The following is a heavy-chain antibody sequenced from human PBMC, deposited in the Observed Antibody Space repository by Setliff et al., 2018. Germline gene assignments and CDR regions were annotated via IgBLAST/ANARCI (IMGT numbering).Heavy chain of an antibody. J-gene: IGHJ4*02. V-gene: IGHV1-46*01. CDR3: IVNMVRPVTGLDS. CDR2: INPNDGYT. CDR1: GHSLTSNH. Sequence: ASVTVSCKASGHSLTSNHFHWGRQAPGKGLEWMGTINPNDGYTIYAPAFQGRVAMTTDTSTGTAYMELSGLTSADTAIYYCIVNMVRPVTGLDSWGPGTLVTVSS. D-gene: IGHD2-15*01.